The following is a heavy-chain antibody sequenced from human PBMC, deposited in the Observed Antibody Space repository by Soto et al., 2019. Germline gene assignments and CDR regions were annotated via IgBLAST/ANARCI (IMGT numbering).Heavy chain of an antibody. D-gene: IGHD3-3*01. CDR2: IGIGSSTK. CDR1: GFTFRNYG. Sequence: PGGSLRLSCAASGFTFRNYGMNWVRQAPGKGLEWVSYIGIGSSTKYYADSVKGRFTISRDNAKNSLYLQMNSLRAEDTAVYYFSRETPSPILEWSTGMDVWGQGTTVTVSS. V-gene: IGHV3-48*01. J-gene: IGHJ6*02. CDR3: SRETPSPILEWSTGMDV.